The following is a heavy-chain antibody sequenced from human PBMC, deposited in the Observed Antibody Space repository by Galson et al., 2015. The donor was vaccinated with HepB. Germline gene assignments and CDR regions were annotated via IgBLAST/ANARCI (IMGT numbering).Heavy chain of an antibody. Sequence: SLRLSCAASGFTFDDYAMHWVRQAPGRGLEWVSGITWNSGSIDYADSVKGRFSISRDNAKNSLYLEMNSLRVEETALYYCAKDIDARSVWFVPHSFNMWGQVTMVTVSS. D-gene: IGHD5/OR15-5a*01. CDR3: AKDIDARSVWFVPHSFNM. J-gene: IGHJ3*02. CDR1: GFTFDDYA. V-gene: IGHV3-9*01. CDR2: ITWNSGSI.